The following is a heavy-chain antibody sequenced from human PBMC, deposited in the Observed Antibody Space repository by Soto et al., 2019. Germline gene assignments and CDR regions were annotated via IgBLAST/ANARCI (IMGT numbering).Heavy chain of an antibody. CDR1: GFRFKSFV. D-gene: IGHD3-10*01. Sequence: QLVESGGGVVQPGTSLRLSCAASGFRFKSFVMHWVRQVPGKGLQWVALTSYDGNTKYYGDSVQGRFIVSRDNSKNTLDLQMDSLRLEDTALYYCARWGTTGRLDLWGQGTLVSVSS. J-gene: IGHJ5*02. CDR3: ARWGTTGRLDL. CDR2: TSYDGNTK. V-gene: IGHV3-30*19.